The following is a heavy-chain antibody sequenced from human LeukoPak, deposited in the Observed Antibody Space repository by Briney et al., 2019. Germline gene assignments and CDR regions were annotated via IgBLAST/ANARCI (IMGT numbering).Heavy chain of an antibody. V-gene: IGHV3-49*03. CDR2: IRGKRYGETT. D-gene: IGHD6-19*01. J-gene: IGHJ4*02. CDR1: GFTFADYP. Sequence: PGGSLRLSCRTSGFTFADYPMSWFRQAPGKGLEWVSFIRGKRYGETTEYAASVKGRFTISRDDSKSIAYLQMDSLKTEDTAVYYCSRAAVAGTPQYYFDYWGRGTLVTVSS. CDR3: SRAAVAGTPQYYFDY.